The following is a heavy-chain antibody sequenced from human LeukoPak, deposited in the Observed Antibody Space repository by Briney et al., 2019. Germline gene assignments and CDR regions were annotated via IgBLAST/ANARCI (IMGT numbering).Heavy chain of an antibody. J-gene: IGHJ4*02. D-gene: IGHD3-22*01. CDR1: GFTFSSYS. CDR3: AREGRNYYDSSGYYPW. CDR2: ISSSSSYI. V-gene: IGHV3-21*01. Sequence: KPGGSLRLSCAASGFTFSSYSMSWVRQAPGKGLEWVSSISSSSSYIYYADSVKGRFTISRDNAKNSLYLQMNSLRAEDTAVYYCAREGRNYYDSSGYYPWWGQGTLVTVSS.